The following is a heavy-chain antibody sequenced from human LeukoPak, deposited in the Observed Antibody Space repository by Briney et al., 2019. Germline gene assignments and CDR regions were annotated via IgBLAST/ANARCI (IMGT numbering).Heavy chain of an antibody. CDR3: ARESGYDPRYFDY. D-gene: IGHD5-12*01. J-gene: IGHJ4*02. V-gene: IGHV3-21*01. Sequence: GGSLRLSCAASGFTFSSYSMNWVRQAPGKGLEWVSSISSSSSYIYYADSVKGRFTISRDNAKNSLYLQMNSLRAEDTAVYYCARESGYDPRYFDYWGQGTLVTVSS. CDR2: ISSSSSYI. CDR1: GFTFSSYS.